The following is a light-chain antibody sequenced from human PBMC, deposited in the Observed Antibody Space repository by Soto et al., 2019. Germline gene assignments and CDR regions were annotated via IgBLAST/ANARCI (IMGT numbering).Light chain of an antibody. Sequence: ETVLTQSPGTLSLSPGERVTLSCRASQRVSYLAWYQQKPGQAPRLLIYGASSRATGIPDGFSGSGSGTDFTLTISRLEPEDFAVYYCQQYDSSPPSWTFGQGTTVEVK. CDR1: QRVSY. CDR3: QQYDSSPPSWT. J-gene: IGKJ1*01. CDR2: GAS. V-gene: IGKV3-20*01.